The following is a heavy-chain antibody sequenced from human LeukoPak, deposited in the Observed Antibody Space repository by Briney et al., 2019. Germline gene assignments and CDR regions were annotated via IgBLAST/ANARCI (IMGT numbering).Heavy chain of an antibody. CDR2: ISAYNGNT. CDR1: GYTFTSYG. V-gene: IGHV1-18*01. CDR3: ARLYGSGSYYNLFGDY. J-gene: IGHJ4*02. D-gene: IGHD3-10*01. Sequence: TSVKVSCKASGYTFTSYGISWVRQAPGQGLEWMGWISAYNGNTNYAQKLQGRVTMTTDTSTSTAYMELRSPRSDDTAVYYCARLYGSGSYYNLFGDYWGQGTLVTVSS.